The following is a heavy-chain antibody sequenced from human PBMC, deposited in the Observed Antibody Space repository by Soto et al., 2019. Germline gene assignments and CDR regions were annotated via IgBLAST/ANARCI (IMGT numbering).Heavy chain of an antibody. CDR2: ISAYNGNT. Sequence: ASVKVSCKASGYTFTSYGISWVRQAPGQGLEWMGWISAYNGNTNYAQKLQGRVTMTTDTSTSTAYMELRSLRSDDTAVYYCARDKKQLVLGSYYFDYWGQGTMVTVYS. D-gene: IGHD6-13*01. V-gene: IGHV1-18*01. CDR1: GYTFTSYG. CDR3: ARDKKQLVLGSYYFDY. J-gene: IGHJ4*02.